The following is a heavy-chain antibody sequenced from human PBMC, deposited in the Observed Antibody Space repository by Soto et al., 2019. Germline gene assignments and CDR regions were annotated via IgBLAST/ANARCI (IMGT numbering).Heavy chain of an antibody. J-gene: IGHJ4*02. CDR1: GGSISSSSYY. D-gene: IGHD1-26*01. CDR3: ARHFGWRELAAYDY. CDR2: IYYSGST. V-gene: IGHV4-39*01. Sequence: QLQLQESGPGLVKPSETLSLTCTVSGGSISSSSYYWGWIRQPPGKGLEWIGSIYYSGSTYYNPSFKSRVTISVDTSKIQFSLTLSSVTAADTAVYYCARHFGWRELAAYDYWGQGTLVTVSS.